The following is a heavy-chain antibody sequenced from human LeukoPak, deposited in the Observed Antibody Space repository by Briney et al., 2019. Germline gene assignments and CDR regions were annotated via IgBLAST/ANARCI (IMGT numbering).Heavy chain of an antibody. CDR1: GFTFDDYA. CDR3: AKEYYDAFDI. Sequence: GGSLRLSCAASGFTFDDYAMHWVRHAPGKGLEWVSGISWNSGSIGYADSVKGRFTISRDNAKNSLYLQMNSLRAEDMALYYCAKEYYDAFDIWGQGTMVTVSS. CDR2: ISWNSGSI. D-gene: IGHD3-10*01. V-gene: IGHV3-9*03. J-gene: IGHJ3*02.